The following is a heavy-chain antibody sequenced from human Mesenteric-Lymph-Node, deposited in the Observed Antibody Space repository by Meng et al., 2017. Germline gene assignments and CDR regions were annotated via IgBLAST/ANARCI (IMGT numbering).Heavy chain of an antibody. J-gene: IGHJ4*02. D-gene: IGHD2-21*02. CDR2: ISGSGGST. CDR1: GFTFSSYA. CDR3: AKNSLAYCGGDCYIYQEDY. Sequence: GESLKISCAASGFTFSSYAMSWVRQAPGKGLEWVSAISGSGGSTYYADSVKGRFTISRDNSKNTLYLQMNSLRAEDTAVYYCAKNSLAYCGGDCYIYQEDYWGQGTLVTVSS. V-gene: IGHV3-23*01.